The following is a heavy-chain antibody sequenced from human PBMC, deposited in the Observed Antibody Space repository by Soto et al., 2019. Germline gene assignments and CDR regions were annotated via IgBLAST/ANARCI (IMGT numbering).Heavy chain of an antibody. J-gene: IGHJ4*02. CDR2: ISAYNGNT. CDR3: ARGGPPIDY. Sequence: QVQLVQSGAEVKKPGASVKVSCKTSGYTFTNFGLSWVRQAPGHGLEWMGWISAYNGNTNYAQNFQGRVTMTTDASTSTSYMDLRSLRSDDTAVYYCARGGPPIDYWGQGTLVTVSS. CDR1: GYTFTNFG. V-gene: IGHV1-18*01. D-gene: IGHD3-16*01.